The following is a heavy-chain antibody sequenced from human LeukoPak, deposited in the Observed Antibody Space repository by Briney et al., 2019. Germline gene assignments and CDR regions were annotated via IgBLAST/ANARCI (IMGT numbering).Heavy chain of an antibody. J-gene: IGHJ4*02. CDR3: AKDNYYDSSGYIDY. Sequence: PGGSLRLSCAASGFTFDDYAMHWVRQAPGKGLEGVSGISWNSGSIGYADSVKGRFTISRDNAKNSLYLQMNSLRAEDMALYYCAKDNYYDSSGYIDYWGQGTLVTVSS. D-gene: IGHD3-22*01. CDR2: ISWNSGSI. CDR1: GFTFDDYA. V-gene: IGHV3-9*03.